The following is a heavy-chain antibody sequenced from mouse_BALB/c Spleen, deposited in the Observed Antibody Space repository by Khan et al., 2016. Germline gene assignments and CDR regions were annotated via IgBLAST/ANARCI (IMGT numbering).Heavy chain of an antibody. CDR3: ARRDDYDGFAY. CDR1: GYTFTDYS. D-gene: IGHD2-4*01. J-gene: IGHJ3*01. CDR2: INTETGEP. V-gene: IGHV9-2-1*01. Sequence: QIQLVQSGPELKKPGETVKISCKASGYTFTDYSMHWVKQAPGKGLKWMGWINTETGEPTYADDFKGRFAFSLETSARTAYLQINNLKNEDTATYFCARRDDYDGFAYWGQGTLVTVSA.